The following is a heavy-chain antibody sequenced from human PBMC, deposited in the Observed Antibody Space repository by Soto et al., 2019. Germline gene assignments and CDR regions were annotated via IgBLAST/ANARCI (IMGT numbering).Heavy chain of an antibody. CDR1: GDSISSSGFY. J-gene: IGHJ6*02. Sequence: SETLSLTCSVSGDSISSSGFYWSWIRQHPGKALEWIGYIHYTGSTSYNPSLKSRLAISLDASKNQFSLSLSSVTSADTAVYYCARDHRSLGGYYGIDVWGQGTTVTVSS. D-gene: IGHD3-10*01. V-gene: IGHV4-31*03. CDR2: IHYTGST. CDR3: ARDHRSLGGYYGIDV.